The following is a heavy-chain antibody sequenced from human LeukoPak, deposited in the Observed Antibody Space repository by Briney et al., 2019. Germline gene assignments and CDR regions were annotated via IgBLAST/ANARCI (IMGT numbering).Heavy chain of an antibody. Sequence: SETLSLTCGVSGYSIGSGYYWGWIRQSPGKGLEWIGAIFHSGSIYCNPSLKSRVTFSVDTSKSQFSLRLNSVTDADTATYYYPVAFDVWGQGTMVTVSS. CDR2: IFHSGSI. V-gene: IGHV4-38-2*01. CDR1: GYSIGSGYY. CDR3: PVAFDV. J-gene: IGHJ3*01.